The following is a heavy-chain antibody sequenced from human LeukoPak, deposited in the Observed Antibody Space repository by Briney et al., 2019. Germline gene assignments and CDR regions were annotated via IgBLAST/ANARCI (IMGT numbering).Heavy chain of an antibody. J-gene: IGHJ4*02. Sequence: PSETLSLTCTVSGGSISGHYWNWIRQPVGKGLEWIGRIYTSGSTNYNHSLKSRVIMSVDTSKNQFSLKLSSVTAADTAVYYCARVKSSSSGWAAPFDYWGQGILVTVPS. V-gene: IGHV4-4*07. CDR1: GGSISGHY. CDR3: ARVKSSSSGWAAPFDY. D-gene: IGHD6-19*01. CDR2: IYTSGST.